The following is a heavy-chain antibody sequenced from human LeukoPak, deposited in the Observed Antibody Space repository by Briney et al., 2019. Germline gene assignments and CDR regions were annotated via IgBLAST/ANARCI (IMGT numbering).Heavy chain of an antibody. J-gene: IGHJ5*02. CDR3: ARYDIVATNWFDP. CDR2: ITHRGST. CDR1: GGSFSGYY. V-gene: IGHV4-34*01. Sequence: SETLSLTCAVYGGSFSGYYWSWIRQPPGKGLEWIGEITHRGSTNYNPSLKSRVTISVDTSKKQFSLKLNSLTAADTAVYYCARYDIVATNWFDPWGQGTLVTVSS. D-gene: IGHD5-12*01.